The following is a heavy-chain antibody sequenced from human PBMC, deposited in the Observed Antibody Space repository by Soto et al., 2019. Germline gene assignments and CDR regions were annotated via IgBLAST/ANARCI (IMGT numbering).Heavy chain of an antibody. CDR1: GFTFTSSA. J-gene: IGHJ6*02. D-gene: IGHD6-13*01. V-gene: IGHV1-58*01. Sequence: EASVKVSCKASGFTFTSSAVQWVRQARGQRLEWIGWIVVGSGNTNYAQKFQERVTITRDMSTSTAYMELSSLRSEDTAVYYCAAAVAAAGMRKHYYYYGMDVWGQGTTVTVSS. CDR2: IVVGSGNT. CDR3: AAAVAAAGMRKHYYYYGMDV.